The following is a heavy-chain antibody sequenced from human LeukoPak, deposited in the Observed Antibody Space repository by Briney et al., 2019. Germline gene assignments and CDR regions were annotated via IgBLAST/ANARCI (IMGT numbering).Heavy chain of an antibody. CDR2: ISHSGST. CDR3: ARGGEDIVVVPAVRNFDY. CDR1: GGSFSGYY. J-gene: IGHJ4*02. Sequence: SETLSLTCAVYGGSFSGYYWSWIRQPPGKGLEWIGEISHSGSTNYNPSLKSRVTISVDTSKNQFSLKLSSVTAADTAVYYCARGGEDIVVVPAVRNFDYWGQGTLVTVSS. V-gene: IGHV4-34*01. D-gene: IGHD2-2*01.